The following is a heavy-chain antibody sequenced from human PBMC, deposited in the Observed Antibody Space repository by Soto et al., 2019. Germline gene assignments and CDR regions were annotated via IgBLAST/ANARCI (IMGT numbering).Heavy chain of an antibody. CDR2: LYDVDGS. J-gene: IGHJ3*01. CDR1: GLTISGKKY. Sequence: DVQLVESGGGLIQPAESLRLYCAAFGLTISGKKYVAWVRQAPGKGLEWVSALYDVDGSFYADSVKGRFTTSSDSSKTTVYLQMNDLRPDDTAVYDCATWHEREHAYDVWGQGTTVTVSS. D-gene: IGHD1-1*01. CDR3: ATWHEREHAYDV. V-gene: IGHV3-53*01.